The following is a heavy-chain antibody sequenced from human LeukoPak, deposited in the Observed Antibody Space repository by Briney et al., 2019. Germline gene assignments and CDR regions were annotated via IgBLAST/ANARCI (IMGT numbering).Heavy chain of an antibody. CDR2: IRGSGGGT. Sequence: PGGSLRLSCAASGFTFNSYAMSWVRQAPGKGLEWVSAIRGSGGGTYYADSVKGRFTISRDNSKNSLYLQMNSLRAEDTAVYYCASYQWPGVDYWGQGTLVTVSS. V-gene: IGHV3-23*01. D-gene: IGHD6-19*01. CDR3: ASYQWPGVDY. J-gene: IGHJ4*02. CDR1: GFTFNSYA.